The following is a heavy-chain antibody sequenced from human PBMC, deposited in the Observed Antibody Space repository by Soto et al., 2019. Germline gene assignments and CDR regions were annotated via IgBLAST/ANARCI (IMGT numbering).Heavy chain of an antibody. CDR3: ARGFSYDFWSSSYYYYGMDV. J-gene: IGHJ6*02. CDR1: GYTFTGYY. D-gene: IGHD3-3*01. Sequence: GASVKVSCKASGYTFTGYYMHWVRQAPGQGLEWMGWINPNSGGTNYAQKFQGWVTMTRDTSISTAYMELSRLRSDDTAVYYCARGFSYDFWSSSYYYYGMDVWGQGTTVTVSS. CDR2: INPNSGGT. V-gene: IGHV1-2*04.